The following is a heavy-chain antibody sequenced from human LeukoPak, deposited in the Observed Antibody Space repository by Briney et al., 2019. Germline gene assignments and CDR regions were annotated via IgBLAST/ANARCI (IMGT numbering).Heavy chain of an antibody. CDR1: GFTFSSYS. CDR2: ISSSSSYI. CDR3: GRGRPRGYSGYVIDY. D-gene: IGHD5-12*01. J-gene: IGHJ4*02. V-gene: IGHV3-21*01. Sequence: GGSLRLSCAASGFTFSSYSMNWVRQAPGKGLEWVSSISSSSSYIYYADSVKGRFTISRDNAENTLYLQMNSLRAEDTAAFYCGRGRPRGYSGYVIDYWGQGTPITVSS.